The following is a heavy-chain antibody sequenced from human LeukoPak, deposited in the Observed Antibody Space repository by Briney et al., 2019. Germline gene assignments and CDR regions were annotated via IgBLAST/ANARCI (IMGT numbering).Heavy chain of an antibody. J-gene: IGHJ5*02. Sequence: GGSLRLSCAASGFTFSAFAMSWVRQAPGKSLGWVSGISDSGGHTYYADSVQGRFTISRNNYKNTLYLQMNSLRAEDTAVYYCANFERTVAGPYNWFDPWGQGTLVTVSS. CDR3: ANFERTVAGPYNWFDP. D-gene: IGHD6-19*01. CDR1: GFTFSAFA. V-gene: IGHV3-23*01. CDR2: ISDSGGHT.